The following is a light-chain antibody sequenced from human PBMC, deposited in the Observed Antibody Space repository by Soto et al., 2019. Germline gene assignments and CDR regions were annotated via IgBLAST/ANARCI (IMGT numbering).Light chain of an antibody. CDR1: QSLITRY. J-gene: IGKJ5*01. V-gene: IGKV3-20*01. CDR3: QQYGTSPT. Sequence: EIVLTQSPGTLSLFPWERATLSCRASQSLITRYLAWYQQKPGQAPRLLIYGASSRATGIPDRFSGSGSGTDFTLTISRLEPEDFAVYSCQQYGTSPTFGQGTRLEI. CDR2: GAS.